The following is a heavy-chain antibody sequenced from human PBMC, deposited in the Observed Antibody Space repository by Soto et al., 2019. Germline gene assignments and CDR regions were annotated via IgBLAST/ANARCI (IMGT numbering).Heavy chain of an antibody. CDR1: GGSIRSEEYY. CDR3: ARVRIVGSTTFDY. V-gene: IGHV4-30-4*01. D-gene: IGHD1-26*01. Sequence: QVQLQESGPGLVKPSQTLSLTCTVSGGSIRSEEYYWSWIRQPPGKGLEGIGYISYSGSTAYKSSLRNRVIISADTSKNQVSLKLNSATAAESAVYYCARVRIVGSTTFDYWGQGTLVTVSS. J-gene: IGHJ4*02. CDR2: ISYSGST.